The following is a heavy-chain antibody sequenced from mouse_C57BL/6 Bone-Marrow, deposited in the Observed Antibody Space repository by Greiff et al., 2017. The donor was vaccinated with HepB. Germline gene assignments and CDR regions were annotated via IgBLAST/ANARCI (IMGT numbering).Heavy chain of an antibody. V-gene: IGHV7-1*01. D-gene: IGHD1-1*01. CDR1: GFTFSDFY. J-gene: IGHJ1*03. Sequence: EVKVVESGGGLVQSGRSLRLSCATSGFTFSDFYMEWVRQAPGKGLEWIAASRNKANDYTTEYSASVKGRFIVSRDTSQSILYLQMNALRAEDTAIYYCAGSSWGYFDVWGTGTTVTVSS. CDR3: AGSSWGYFDV. CDR2: SRNKANDYTT.